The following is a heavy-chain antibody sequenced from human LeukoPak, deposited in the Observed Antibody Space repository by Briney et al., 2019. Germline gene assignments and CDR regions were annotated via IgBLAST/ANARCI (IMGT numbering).Heavy chain of an antibody. Sequence: ASVKVSCKASGGTFSSYAISWVRRAPGQGLEWMGGIIPIFGTANYAQKFQGRVTITADESTSTAYMELSSLRSEDTAVYYCARRLWRGSGAFDIWGQGTMVTVSS. CDR3: ARRLWRGSGAFDI. J-gene: IGHJ3*02. CDR1: GGTFSSYA. D-gene: IGHD3-10*01. CDR2: IIPIFGTA. V-gene: IGHV1-69*13.